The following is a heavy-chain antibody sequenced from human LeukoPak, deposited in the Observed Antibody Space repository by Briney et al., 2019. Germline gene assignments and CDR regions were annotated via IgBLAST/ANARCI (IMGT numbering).Heavy chain of an antibody. J-gene: IGHJ4*02. CDR2: ISAYNVNT. CDR1: GYTFTSYG. CDR3: VRGASRSFDL. V-gene: IGHV1-18*01. Sequence: ASVKVSCKASGYTFTSYGITWVRQAPGQGLEWMGCISAYNVNTNYAQKLQGRVTMTTDTSTSTAYMELRSLRSQDTAVYYCVRGASRSFDLWGPGTLVTVSS.